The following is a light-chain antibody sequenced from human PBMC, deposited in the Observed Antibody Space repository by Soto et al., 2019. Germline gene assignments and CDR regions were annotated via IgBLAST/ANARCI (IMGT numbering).Light chain of an antibody. CDR2: EAS. CDR3: QPCLNWPA. CDR1: QSIERY. V-gene: IGKV3-11*01. J-gene: IGKJ4*01. Sequence: EIVLTQSPATPSLSPGGRPTLSCRASQSIERYLAWYQQKPGQAPRLLIYEASNRATGIPPRFSGIGSGTDFTLTISSIDPEDFAVYYCQPCLNWPAFGGGTKVDNK.